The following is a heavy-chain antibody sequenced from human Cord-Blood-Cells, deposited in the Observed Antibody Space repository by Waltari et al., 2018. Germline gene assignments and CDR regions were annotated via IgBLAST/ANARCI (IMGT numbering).Heavy chain of an antibody. D-gene: IGHD3-3*01. Sequence: RQAPGKGLEWVGRIKSKTDGGTTEYAAPVKGRFTISRDDSKNTLYLQMNSLKTEDTAVYYCTTYYDFWSGYAFDYWGQGTLVTVSS. CDR3: TTYYDFWSGYAFDY. CDR2: IKSKTDGGTT. V-gene: IGHV3-15*01. J-gene: IGHJ4*02.